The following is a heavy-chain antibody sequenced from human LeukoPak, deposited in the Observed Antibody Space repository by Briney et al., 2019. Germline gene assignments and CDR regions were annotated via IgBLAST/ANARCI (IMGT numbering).Heavy chain of an antibody. J-gene: IGHJ4*02. CDR1: GYTFSGDY. D-gene: IGHD1-26*01. V-gene: IGHV1-2*06. CDR3: ARDRNLYSGSFAS. CDR2: INPSTGGT. Sequence: ASVKVSCKASGYTFSGDYVHWVRQAPGQGLEWMGRINPSTGGTTYAQKFQGRVTMTRDTSVSTAYMKRNRLTSDDTAVYFCARDRNLYSGSFASWGQGTLVTVSS.